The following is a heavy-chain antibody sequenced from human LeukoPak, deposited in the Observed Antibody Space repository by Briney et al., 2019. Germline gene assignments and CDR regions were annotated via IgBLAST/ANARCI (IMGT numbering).Heavy chain of an antibody. D-gene: IGHD4-17*01. CDR3: AGDVNGAFTRSWFDP. J-gene: IGHJ5*02. V-gene: IGHV6-1*01. CDR2: TYYRSKWYH. CDR1: GDSVSSNSAA. Sequence: TLSLTCAISGDSVSSNSAAWVWIRQSPSRGLEWLGRTYYRSKWYHDYAVSVKSRISFNPDTSKNQFFLQLNSGTPEDTAVYYCAGDVNGAFTRSWFDPWGQGTRVTVS.